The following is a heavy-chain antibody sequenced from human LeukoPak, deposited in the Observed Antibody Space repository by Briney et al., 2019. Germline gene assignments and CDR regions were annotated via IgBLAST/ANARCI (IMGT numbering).Heavy chain of an antibody. Sequence: GGSLRLSCAASGFTFSSYWMSWVRQAPGKGLEWVANIKQDGSEKYYVDSVKGRFTISRDNSKNTLYLQMNSLRAEDTAVYYCAKDFRWGSPLDYWGQGTLVTVSS. J-gene: IGHJ4*02. CDR2: IKQDGSEK. D-gene: IGHD2-21*01. V-gene: IGHV3-7*01. CDR1: GFTFSSYW. CDR3: AKDFRWGSPLDY.